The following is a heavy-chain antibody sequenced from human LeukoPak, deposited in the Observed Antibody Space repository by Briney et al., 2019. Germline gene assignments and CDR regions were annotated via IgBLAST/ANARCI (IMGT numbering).Heavy chain of an antibody. CDR3: ARVSGRLERQSDLDY. J-gene: IGHJ4*02. D-gene: IGHD1-1*01. CDR2: ISGDSTYT. Sequence: PGGSLRLSCAASGFTFASYSMNWVRQAPGKGLEWVSSISGDSTYTYNAGSVKGRFTISRDNAQASLYLQMISLRADDTAVYYCARVSGRLERQSDLDYWGQGTLVIVSS. V-gene: IGHV3-21*01. CDR1: GFTFASYS.